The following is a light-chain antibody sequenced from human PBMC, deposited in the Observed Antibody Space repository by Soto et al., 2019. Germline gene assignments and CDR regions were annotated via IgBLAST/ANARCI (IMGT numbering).Light chain of an antibody. CDR2: EVN. Sequence: QSVLTQPPSASGSPGQSITISCTGTSSDVGGYDYASWYQQHPGKAPKLMIYEVNKRPSGVPDRFSGSKSGNTASLTVSGLQAEDEAEYFCSSYAGSNNVIFGGGTKVTVL. V-gene: IGLV2-8*01. CDR1: SSDVGGYDY. CDR3: SSYAGSNNVI. J-gene: IGLJ2*01.